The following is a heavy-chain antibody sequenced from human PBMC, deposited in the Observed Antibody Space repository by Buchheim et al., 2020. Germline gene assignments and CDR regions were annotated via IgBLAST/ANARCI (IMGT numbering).Heavy chain of an antibody. CDR2: IYTRGST. D-gene: IGHD3-22*01. CDR1: GGSISSGSYY. Sequence: QVQLQESGPGLVKPSQTLSLTCTVSGGSISSGSYYWSWIRQPAGKGLEWIGRIYTRGSTNYNPSLKRRVTISVDTSKNHFSLKLSSVTAADTAVYYCARVGYYDSSGYYQIDYWGQGTL. V-gene: IGHV4-61*02. CDR3: ARVGYYDSSGYYQIDY. J-gene: IGHJ4*02.